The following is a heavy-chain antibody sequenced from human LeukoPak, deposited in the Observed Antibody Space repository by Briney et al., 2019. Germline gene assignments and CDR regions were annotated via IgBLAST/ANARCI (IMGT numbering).Heavy chain of an antibody. D-gene: IGHD6-13*01. CDR1: GYTFTGYY. Sequence: GASVKVSCKASGYTFTGYYMHWVRQAPGQGLEWMGWINPNSGGTNYAQKFQGRVTMTRDTSISTAYMELSRLRSDDTAVYYCARVTGYPAYSSSSLLDYWGQGTLVTVSS. J-gene: IGHJ4*02. V-gene: IGHV1-2*02. CDR3: ARVTGYPAYSSSSLLDY. CDR2: INPNSGGT.